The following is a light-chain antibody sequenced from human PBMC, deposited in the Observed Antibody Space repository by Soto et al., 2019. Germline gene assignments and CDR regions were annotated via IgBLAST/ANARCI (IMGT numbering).Light chain of an antibody. V-gene: IGLV1-44*01. J-gene: IGLJ2*01. CDR3: AAWDDSLNALV. CDR1: SSNIGSNI. Sequence: QSVLTQPPSASGTPGQRVTISCAGSSSNIGSNIVNWYQHLPGTAPNLLIYSNTQRTSGVPDRFSGSKSGASASLAISGLQSEDEADYYWAAWDDSLNALVVGGGTKVTVL. CDR2: SNT.